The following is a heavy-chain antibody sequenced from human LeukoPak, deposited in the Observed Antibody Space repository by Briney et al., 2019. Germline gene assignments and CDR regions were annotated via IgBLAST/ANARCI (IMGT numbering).Heavy chain of an antibody. CDR3: ARDSYGFEY. Sequence: GRSLRKPCAASGFTFSCSGMHWVRQAPGKGLEWVAVIWYDGSNKYYADSVQGRFTISRDNSKNTLYLQMNSLRAEDTAVYYWARDSYGFEYWGPGTLVTVSS. CDR1: GFTFSCSG. J-gene: IGHJ4*02. D-gene: IGHD4-17*01. CDR2: IWYDGSNK. V-gene: IGHV3-33*01.